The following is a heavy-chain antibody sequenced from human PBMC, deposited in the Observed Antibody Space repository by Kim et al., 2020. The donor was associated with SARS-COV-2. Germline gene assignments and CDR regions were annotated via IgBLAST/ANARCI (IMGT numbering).Heavy chain of an antibody. CDR3: ARALTALGPGVVDTDYYDNSRYYPYFDL. CDR2: IYYSGTT. V-gene: IGHV4-31*03. J-gene: IGHJ5*02. CDR1: GGSISSGGYY. D-gene: IGHD3-22*01. Sequence: SETLSLTCTVSGGSISSGGYYYWTWIRQRPGKGLEWIGYIYYSGTTYYNPSLKSRLTMSVDTSKNQFSLKLTSVTAADTALYYCARALTALGPGVVDTDYYDNSRYYPYFDLWGQGILVTVSS.